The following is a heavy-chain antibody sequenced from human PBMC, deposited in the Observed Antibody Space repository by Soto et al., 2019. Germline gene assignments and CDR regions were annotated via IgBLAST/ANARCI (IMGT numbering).Heavy chain of an antibody. CDR1: GYTFTSYA. V-gene: IGHV1-3*01. D-gene: IGHD6-13*01. J-gene: IGHJ1*01. Sequence: ASVKVSCKASGYTFTSYAIHWVRQAPGQRLEWMGWINAGNGNTKYSQKFQGRVTITRDTSASTAYMELSSLRSEDTAVYYCARDRSSSRLQYFQHWGQGTLVTVSS. CDR2: INAGNGNT. CDR3: ARDRSSSRLQYFQH.